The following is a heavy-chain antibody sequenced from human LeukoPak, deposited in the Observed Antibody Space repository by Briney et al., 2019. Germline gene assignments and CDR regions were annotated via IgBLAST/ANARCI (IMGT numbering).Heavy chain of an antibody. Sequence: PGRSLRLSCAASGFTFTSYSIHWVRQTPGKGLEWMTVISSDGNAKFYADSVKGRFTISRDNSKNTVYLQMTSLRAEDSAVYYCAKEGCSGACSEDYFDNWGQGTLVTVAS. CDR3: AKEGCSGACSEDYFDN. CDR2: ISSDGNAK. D-gene: IGHD2-21*02. CDR1: GFTFTSYS. V-gene: IGHV3-30*18. J-gene: IGHJ4*02.